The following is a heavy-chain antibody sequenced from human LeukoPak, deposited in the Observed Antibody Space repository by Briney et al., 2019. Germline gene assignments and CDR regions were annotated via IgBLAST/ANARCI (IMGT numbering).Heavy chain of an antibody. V-gene: IGHV4-31*02. CDR1: GGSISSGGHY. Sequence: SETLSLTCIDPGGSISSGGHYWSWIRQHPGKGLQWIGYIYYSGSTFYNPSLKIRVTISVDTSKNQFSLKLSSVTAADTVVYYCARGGRGAFDIWGQGTKVTVSP. J-gene: IGHJ3*02. CDR3: ARGGRGAFDI. D-gene: IGHD1-26*01. CDR2: IYYSGST.